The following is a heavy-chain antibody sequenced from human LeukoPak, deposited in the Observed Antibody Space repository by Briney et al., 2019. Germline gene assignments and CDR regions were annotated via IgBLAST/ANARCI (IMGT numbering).Heavy chain of an antibody. CDR1: GGSISSYY. CDR2: IYYSGST. Sequence: SETLSLTCTVSGGSISSYYWGWIRQPPGKGLEWIGSIYYSGSTYYNPSLKSRVTISVDTSKNQFSLKLSSVTAADTAVYYCARESRGSGWDDAFDIWGQGTMVTVSS. D-gene: IGHD6-19*01. V-gene: IGHV4-39*07. CDR3: ARESRGSGWDDAFDI. J-gene: IGHJ3*02.